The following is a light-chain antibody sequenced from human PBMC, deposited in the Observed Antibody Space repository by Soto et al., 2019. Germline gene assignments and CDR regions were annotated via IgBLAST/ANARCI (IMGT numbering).Light chain of an antibody. J-gene: IGLJ1*01. Sequence: QAVVTQPPSASGTPGQRVTISCSGSSSNIGSNYVCWYQHLPGTAPKLLIYSNNQRPSGVPDRFSGSKSGTSASLAISGLRYEDEADYYCATWDDSLSGHYVFGTGTKLTVL. V-gene: IGLV1-47*02. CDR3: ATWDDSLSGHYV. CDR2: SNN. CDR1: SSNIGSNY.